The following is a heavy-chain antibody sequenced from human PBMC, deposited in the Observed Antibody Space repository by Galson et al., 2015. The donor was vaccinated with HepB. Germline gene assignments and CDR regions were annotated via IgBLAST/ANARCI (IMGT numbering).Heavy chain of an antibody. V-gene: IGHV3-23*01. CDR3: AKGGADYYDSSGYYRGWFDP. J-gene: IGHJ5*02. D-gene: IGHD3-22*01. Sequence: SLRLSCAASGFTFSSYAMSWVRQAPGKGLEWVSAISGSGGSTYYTDSVKSRFTISRDNSKNTLYLQMNSLRAEDTAVYYCAKGGADYYDSSGYYRGWFDPWGQGTLVTVSS. CDR2: ISGSGGST. CDR1: GFTFSSYA.